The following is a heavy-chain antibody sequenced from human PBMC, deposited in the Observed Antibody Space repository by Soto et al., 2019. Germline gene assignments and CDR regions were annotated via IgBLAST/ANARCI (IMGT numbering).Heavy chain of an antibody. CDR1: GDSIGRFY. CDR2: VYSTGGT. CDR3: ARDLSGTGLDI. J-gene: IGHJ6*02. D-gene: IGHD1-26*01. V-gene: IGHV4-4*07. Sequence: QTQLRESGPGLVKPSETLSLTCNVSGDSIGRFYWSWIRQSAEKGLEWIGRVYSTGGTAYNPALKGRVTISLDRSNNHVSLEMNSVTAADTAVYFCARDLSGTGLDIWGRGTRVTVSS.